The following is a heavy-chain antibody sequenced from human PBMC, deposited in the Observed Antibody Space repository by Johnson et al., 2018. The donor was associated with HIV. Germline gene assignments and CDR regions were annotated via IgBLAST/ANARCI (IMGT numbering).Heavy chain of an antibody. V-gene: IGHV3-9*01. J-gene: IGHJ3*02. CDR2: ISWNSGSI. CDR3: ARGRGALDI. CDR1: GFPFDDYA. Sequence: VQLVESGGGVVQPGRSLRLSCAASGFPFDDYAMHWVRQAPGKGLEWVSGISWNSGSIGYVDSVKGRFTISRDNAKNSLYLQMNSLRAEERAVYYCARGRGALDIWGQGTVVTISS. D-gene: IGHD3-16*01.